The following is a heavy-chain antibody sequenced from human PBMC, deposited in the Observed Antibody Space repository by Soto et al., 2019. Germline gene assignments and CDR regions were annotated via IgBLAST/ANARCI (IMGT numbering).Heavy chain of an antibody. CDR3: ASGGPYYYDSSGYLFDY. J-gene: IGHJ4*02. D-gene: IGHD3-22*01. Sequence: GGSLRLSCAASGFTFSSYWMSWVRQAPGKGLEWVANIKQDGSEKYYVDSVKGRFTISRDNAKNSLYLQMNSLRAEDTAVYYCASGGPYYYDSSGYLFDYWGQGTLVTSPQ. V-gene: IGHV3-7*01. CDR1: GFTFSSYW. CDR2: IKQDGSEK.